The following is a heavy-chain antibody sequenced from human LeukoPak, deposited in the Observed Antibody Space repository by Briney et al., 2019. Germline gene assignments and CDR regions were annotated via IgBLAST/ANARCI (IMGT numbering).Heavy chain of an antibody. CDR2: INPNSGGT. V-gene: IGHV1-2*02. CDR3: ARQNSTRFLEWLNYYYYGMDV. J-gene: IGHJ6*02. D-gene: IGHD3-3*01. CDR1: GYTFTGYY. Sequence: ASVKVSCKASGYTFTGYYMHWVRQAPGQGLEWMGWINPNSGGTNYAQKFQGRVTMTRDTSISTAYMELSRLRSDDTAVYYCARQNSTRFLEWLNYYYYGMDVWGQGTTVTVSS.